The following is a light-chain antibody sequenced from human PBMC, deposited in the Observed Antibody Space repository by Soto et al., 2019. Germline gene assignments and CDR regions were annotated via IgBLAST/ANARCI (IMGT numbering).Light chain of an antibody. V-gene: IGLV7-43*01. CDR3: LLYYGGAQV. CDR2: SIS. J-gene: IGLJ3*02. Sequence: QTVVTQEPSLTVSTGETVTLTCASRTAAVTSGYYPNWFQQKPGQAPRPLIYSISNKHSWTPARFSGSLLGDKAALTLSGVQPGDEAEYYCLLYYGGAQVFGGGTKLTVL. CDR1: TAAVTSGYY.